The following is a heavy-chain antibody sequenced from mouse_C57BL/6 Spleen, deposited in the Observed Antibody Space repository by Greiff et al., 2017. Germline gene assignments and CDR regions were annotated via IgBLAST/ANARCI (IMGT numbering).Heavy chain of an antibody. J-gene: IGHJ2*01. V-gene: IGHV1-69*01. Sequence: VQLQQPGAELVMPGASVTLSCKASGYTFTSYWMHWVKQRPGQGLEWIGEIDPSDSYTNYTQKFKGKSTLTVDKSSSTAYMQLSSLTSEDSAVYYCARKRGKNGSFDYWGQGTTLTVSS. D-gene: IGHD1-1*01. CDR2: IDPSDSYT. CDR1: GYTFTSYW. CDR3: ARKRGKNGSFDY.